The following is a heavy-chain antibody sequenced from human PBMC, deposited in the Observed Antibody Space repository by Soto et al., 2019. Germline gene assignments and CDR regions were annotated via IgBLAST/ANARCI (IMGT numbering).Heavy chain of an antibody. CDR3: ARDVRPYYYDSSGYYSRGRFDP. CDR2: IYTSGST. D-gene: IGHD3-22*01. Sequence: SETLSLTCTVAGGSISSYYWSWIRQPAGKGLEWIGRIYTSGSTNYNPSLKSRVTLSVDTSKNQFSLKLSSVTAADTAVYYCARDVRPYYYDSSGYYSRGRFDPWGQGTLVTVSS. J-gene: IGHJ5*02. V-gene: IGHV4-4*07. CDR1: GGSISSYY.